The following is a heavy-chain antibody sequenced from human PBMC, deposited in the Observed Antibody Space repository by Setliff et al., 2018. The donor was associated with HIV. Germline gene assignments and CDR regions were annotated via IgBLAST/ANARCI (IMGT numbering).Heavy chain of an antibody. Sequence: SETLSLTCAVYGGSFSGYYWSWIRQPPEKGLEWIGEINHIGSTNYNPSLKSRVNISVDTFKNQFSMKLTSVTAADTAVYYCARSNYDSSFDYWGQGTLVTVSS. CDR2: INHIGST. J-gene: IGHJ4*02. CDR3: ARSNYDSSFDY. CDR1: GGSFSGYY. V-gene: IGHV4-34*01. D-gene: IGHD3-22*01.